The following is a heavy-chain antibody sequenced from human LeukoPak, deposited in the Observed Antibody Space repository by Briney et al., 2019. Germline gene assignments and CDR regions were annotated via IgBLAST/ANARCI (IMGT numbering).Heavy chain of an antibody. CDR1: GYTFTSYD. V-gene: IGHV1-8*01. D-gene: IGHD1-26*01. J-gene: IGHJ4*02. CDR3: AKSGGNLVGATD. CDR2: MNPNSGNT. Sequence: ASVKVSCKASGYTFTSYDINWVRQATGQGLEWMGWMNPNSGNTGYAQKFQGRVTMTRNTSISTAYMELSSLRSEDTAVYYCAKSGGNLVGATDWGQGTLVIVSS.